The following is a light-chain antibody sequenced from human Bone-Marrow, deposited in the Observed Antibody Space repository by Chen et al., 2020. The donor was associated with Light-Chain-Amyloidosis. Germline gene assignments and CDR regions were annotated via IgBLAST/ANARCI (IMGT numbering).Light chain of an antibody. J-gene: IGLJ3*02. CDR3: QVWGRSIDRPV. CDR2: DDS. CDR1: NIGSTS. V-gene: IGLV3-21*03. Sequence: SYGLTQPSSVSGAPGKTATIDCGGNNIGSTSVHWYQQTPGQDPLLVVYDDSARPSGIPERLSGSNSGTTATLTISRVEAGDGADYSCQVWGRSIDRPVFGGGTKLTVV.